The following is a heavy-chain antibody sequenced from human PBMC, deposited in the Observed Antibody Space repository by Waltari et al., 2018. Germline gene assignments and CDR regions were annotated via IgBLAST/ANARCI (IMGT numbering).Heavy chain of an antibody. CDR3: AREPIAVADYYYGMDV. D-gene: IGHD6-19*01. CDR1: GFTFGGAW. J-gene: IGHJ6*02. Sequence: QVQLVESGGGLVQPGGSLRLSCAAPGFTFGGAWGRWVRHPPGKGVGWVAVISYDGSNKYYADSVKGRFTISRDNSKNTLYLQMNSLRAEDTAVYYCAREPIAVADYYYGMDVWGQGTTVTVSS. CDR2: ISYDGSNK. V-gene: IGHV3-30*16.